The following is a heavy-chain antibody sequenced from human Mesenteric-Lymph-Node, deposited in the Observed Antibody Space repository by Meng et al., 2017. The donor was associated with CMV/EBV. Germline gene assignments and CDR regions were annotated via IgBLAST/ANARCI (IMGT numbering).Heavy chain of an antibody. CDR3: AKDYSGSQN. CDR1: GFTFSSYS. V-gene: IGHV3-23*01. J-gene: IGHJ4*02. CDR2: ISGSGDST. Sequence: LSCAASGFTFSSYSMNWVRQAPGKGLEWVSTISGSGDSTYYADSVKGRFTISRDNSRNTLYVHMHSLRVEDTAIYYCAKDYSGSQNWGQGTLVTVSS. D-gene: IGHD1-26*01.